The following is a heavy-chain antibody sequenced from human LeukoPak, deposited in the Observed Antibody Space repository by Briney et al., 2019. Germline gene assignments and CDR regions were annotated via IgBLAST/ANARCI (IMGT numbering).Heavy chain of an antibody. CDR3: ARLRRGFDISGYYAFDI. J-gene: IGHJ3*02. V-gene: IGHV4-59*01. D-gene: IGHD3-22*01. CDR1: GGSISSYY. CDR2: IYYSGST. Sequence: SETLSLTCTVSGGSISSYYWSWIRQPPGKGLEWIGYIYYSGSTNYNPSLRSRVTISVDTSKNQFSLKLTSVTAGDTAVYYCARLRRGFDISGYYAFDIWGQGTMVTVSS.